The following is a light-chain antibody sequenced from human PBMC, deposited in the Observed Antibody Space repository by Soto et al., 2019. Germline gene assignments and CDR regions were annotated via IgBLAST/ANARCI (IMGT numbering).Light chain of an antibody. CDR2: KAS. CDR3: QHYNSYSEA. Sequence: TQSPSTLSASVGDRVTITCRASQSISTWLAWYQQEPGKAPKLLIHKASSLQSGVPSRFSGSGSGTEFTLTISSLQPDDFATYYCQHYNSYSEAFGQGTKVDIK. V-gene: IGKV1-5*03. CDR1: QSISTW. J-gene: IGKJ1*01.